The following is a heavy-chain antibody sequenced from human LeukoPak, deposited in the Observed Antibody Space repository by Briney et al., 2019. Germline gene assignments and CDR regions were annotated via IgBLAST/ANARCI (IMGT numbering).Heavy chain of an antibody. Sequence: ASVKVSCKASGYTFTSYGISWARQAPGQGLEWMGWISAYNGNTNYAQKLQGRVTMTTDTSTSTAYMELGSLRSDDTAVYYCARDAGNYYDSSGYDPWGQGTLVTVSS. CDR3: ARDAGNYYDSSGYDP. J-gene: IGHJ5*02. V-gene: IGHV1-18*01. CDR1: GYTFTSYG. CDR2: ISAYNGNT. D-gene: IGHD3-22*01.